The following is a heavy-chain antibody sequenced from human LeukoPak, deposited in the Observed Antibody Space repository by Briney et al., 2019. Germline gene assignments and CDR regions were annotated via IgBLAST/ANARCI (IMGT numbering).Heavy chain of an antibody. Sequence: GGSLRLSCAASGFTFSSYAMSWVRQAPGKGLEWVSAISGSGGSTYYADSVKGRFTISRDNSKNTLYLQMNSLRAEDTAVYYCAKTPQRFGGVIVMFDYWGQGTLVTVSS. CDR1: GFTFSSYA. D-gene: IGHD3-16*02. V-gene: IGHV3-23*01. CDR3: AKTPQRFGGVIVMFDY. CDR2: ISGSGGST. J-gene: IGHJ4*02.